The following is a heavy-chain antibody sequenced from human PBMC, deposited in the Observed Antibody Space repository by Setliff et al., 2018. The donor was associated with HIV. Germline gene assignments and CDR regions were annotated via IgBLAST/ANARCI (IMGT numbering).Heavy chain of an antibody. CDR2: INHSGST. CDR3: ARVGYYGSSFDY. Sequence: LSLTCDVYGGSFSGYYWSWIRQPPGKGLEWIGKINHSGSTNYNPSLKSRVTISVDTSRNQFSLKLNSVTAADTAVYYCARVGYYGSSFDYWGQGTLVTVSS. V-gene: IGHV4-34*01. CDR1: GGSFSGYY. D-gene: IGHD3-22*01. J-gene: IGHJ4*02.